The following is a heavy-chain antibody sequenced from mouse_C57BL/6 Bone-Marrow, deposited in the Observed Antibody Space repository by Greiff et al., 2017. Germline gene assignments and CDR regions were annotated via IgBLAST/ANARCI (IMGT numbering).Heavy chain of an antibody. D-gene: IGHD1-2*01. Sequence: VQLQQSGPELVKPGASVKISCKASGYSFTDYNMNWVKQSNGKSLEWIGVINPNYGTTSYNQQFKGKATLTVDQSSSTAYMQLNSLTSEDSSVXYCARFPSITTARRRFAYWGQGTLVTVSA. CDR1: GYSFTDYN. CDR3: ARFPSITTARRRFAY. V-gene: IGHV1-39*01. J-gene: IGHJ3*01. CDR2: INPNYGTT.